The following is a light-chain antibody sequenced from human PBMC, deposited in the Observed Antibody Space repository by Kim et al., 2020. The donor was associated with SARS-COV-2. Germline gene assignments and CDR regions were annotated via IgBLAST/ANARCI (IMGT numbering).Light chain of an antibody. CDR2: DAS. J-gene: IGKJ5*01. V-gene: IGKV3-11*01. CDR3: QQRSNWPLIT. Sequence: APGERATLSCRASQRVSSYLAWYQQKPGQAPRLLIYDASNRATGIPARFSGSGSGTDFTLTISSLEPEDFAVYYCQQRSNWPLITFGQGTRLEIK. CDR1: QRVSSY.